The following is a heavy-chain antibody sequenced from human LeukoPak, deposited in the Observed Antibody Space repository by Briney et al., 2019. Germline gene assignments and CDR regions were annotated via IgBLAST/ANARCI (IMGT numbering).Heavy chain of an antibody. CDR1: GYIFTDYW. CDR3: ARGAAANTQEYYYFGLDV. V-gene: IGHV5-51*01. Sequence: VEGLKISCKGSGYIFTDYWIVWGLQMPGEGLEGRGIIFPGDSDTRYSPSFHGHGTISADKSVNTAHLQWISLKASDTAIDYCARGAAANTQEYYYFGLDVWGQESTLRVYS. CDR2: IFPGDSDT. J-gene: IGHJ6*01. D-gene: IGHD6-13*01.